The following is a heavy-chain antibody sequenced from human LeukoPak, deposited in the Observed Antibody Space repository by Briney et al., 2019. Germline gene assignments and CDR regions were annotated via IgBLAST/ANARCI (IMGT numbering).Heavy chain of an antibody. CDR2: INPNTGGA. J-gene: IGHJ4*02. D-gene: IGHD4-17*01. Sequence: ASVKVSCKASGYTFIAYYIHWVRQAPGQGLEWMGWINPNTGGANYAREFKGRVTLTRDTSSTTAYMELSRLRPDDTAMYYCARGRGDYAFFDYWGQGTLVTVSS. CDR3: ARGRGDYAFFDY. CDR1: GYTFIAYY. V-gene: IGHV1-2*02.